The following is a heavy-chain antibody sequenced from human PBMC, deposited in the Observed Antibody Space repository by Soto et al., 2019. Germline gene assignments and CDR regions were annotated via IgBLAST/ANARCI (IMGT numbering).Heavy chain of an antibody. Sequence: GESLKISCKGSGSRFTSYWIGWVRQMPGKGLEWMGIIYPGDSDTRYSPSFQGQVTISADKSISTAYLQWSSLKASDTAMYYCARNQGYSYGYHYYGMDVWGQGTTVTVSS. D-gene: IGHD5-18*01. CDR1: GSRFTSYW. J-gene: IGHJ6*02. V-gene: IGHV5-51*01. CDR3: ARNQGYSYGYHYYGMDV. CDR2: IYPGDSDT.